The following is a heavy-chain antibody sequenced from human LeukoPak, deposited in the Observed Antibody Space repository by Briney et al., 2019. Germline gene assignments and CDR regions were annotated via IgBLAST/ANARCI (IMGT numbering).Heavy chain of an antibody. Sequence: NPSETLSLTCTVSGGSISDYFWSWIRQPPGKGLEWIGYVYNSGNTNYNPSLKSRVTISVDTSKNQFSLKLSSVTAADTAVYYCARRGYYMDVWGKGITVTVSS. CDR3: ARRGYYMDV. V-gene: IGHV4-59*01. CDR1: GGSISDYF. CDR2: VYNSGNT. J-gene: IGHJ6*03.